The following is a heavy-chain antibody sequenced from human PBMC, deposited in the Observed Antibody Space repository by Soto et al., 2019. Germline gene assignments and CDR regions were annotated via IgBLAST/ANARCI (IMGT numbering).Heavy chain of an antibody. J-gene: IGHJ2*01. CDR3: ARTPDEFWSGFAYSEFDL. CDR2: IFSTDEK. Sequence: QVTLKESGPVLVKPTETLTLTCTVSGFSLSNARMGVSWIRQPPGKALVWLAHIFSTDEKSYTTSLKSRLTISKVNSKSPVVLTMTNIDPVDTATYYCARTPDEFWSGFAYSEFDLWGRGTLVTVSS. D-gene: IGHD3-3*01. CDR1: GFSLSNARMG. V-gene: IGHV2-26*01.